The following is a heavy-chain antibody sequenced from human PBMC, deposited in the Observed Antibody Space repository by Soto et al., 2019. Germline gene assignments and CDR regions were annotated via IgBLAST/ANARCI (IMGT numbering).Heavy chain of an antibody. V-gene: IGHV3-33*01. CDR2: IWYDGSKK. Sequence: GGSLRLSCAASGFTFSSYGMNWVRQVPGKGLEWVADIWYDGSKKNYADSLKGRFTISRDNSKNTLYLQMNSLRVEDTALYYCARDRVRMDVWGQGTTVTVSS. CDR3: ARDRVRMDV. D-gene: IGHD3-10*01. J-gene: IGHJ6*02. CDR1: GFTFSSYG.